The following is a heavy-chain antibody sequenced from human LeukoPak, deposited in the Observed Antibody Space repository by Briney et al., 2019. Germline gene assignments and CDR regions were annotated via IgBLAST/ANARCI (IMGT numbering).Heavy chain of an antibody. V-gene: IGHV3-73*01. D-gene: IGHD1-7*01. CDR1: GFTFSGSA. CDR2: IRSKTNNYAT. Sequence: PGGSLRLSCAASGFTFSGSALHWVRQASGKGLEWIGCIRSKTNNYATTYAASVTGRFTIYRDDAENTAYLQMNSLKTEGTAVYYCTRLSGDIWNYGGNFDSWGQGTLVTVSS. J-gene: IGHJ4*02. CDR3: TRLSGDIWNYGGNFDS.